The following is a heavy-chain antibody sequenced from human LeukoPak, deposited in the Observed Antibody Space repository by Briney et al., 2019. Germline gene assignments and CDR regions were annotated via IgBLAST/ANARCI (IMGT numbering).Heavy chain of an antibody. D-gene: IGHD3-22*01. CDR3: ARHDSSGYYN. V-gene: IGHV4-61*01. J-gene: IGHJ4*02. Sequence: SETLSLTCTVSGGSVSSSSYYWSWIRQPPGKGLEWIGYLSYSGSTNYSPSLKSRVTISLDTSKNQFSLKLISVTAADTAVYYCARHDSSGYYNWGQGTLVTVSS. CDR2: LSYSGST. CDR1: GGSVSSSSYY.